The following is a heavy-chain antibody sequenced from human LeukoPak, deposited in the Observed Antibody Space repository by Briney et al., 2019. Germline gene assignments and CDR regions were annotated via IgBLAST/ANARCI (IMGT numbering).Heavy chain of an antibody. D-gene: IGHD3-10*01. V-gene: IGHV3-33*01. J-gene: IGHJ4*02. CDR2: IWYDGSNK. CDR3: AREGRAYYYGSGSPFDY. Sequence: GRSLRLSCAASGFTFSSYGMHWVRQAPGKGLEWVAVIWYDGSNKYYADSVKGRFTISRDNSKNTLYLQMNSLRAEGTAVYYCAREGRAYYYGSGSPFDYWGQGTLVTVSS. CDR1: GFTFSSYG.